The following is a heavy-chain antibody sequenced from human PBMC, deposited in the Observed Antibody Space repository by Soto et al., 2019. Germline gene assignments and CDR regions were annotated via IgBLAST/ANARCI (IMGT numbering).Heavy chain of an antibody. CDR1: GFTFRAYD. V-gene: IGHV3-33*05. D-gene: IGHD3-10*01. CDR3: VRDILRIPYGSGRFDP. Sequence: GGSLRLSCVASGFTFRAYDMYWVRQSPGRGLEWVAMISFDGTKIHYADSVKGRFAISRDNGKNRLDLQMNSLRAEDTALYRCVRDILRIPYGSGRFDPWGRGTLVTVSS. J-gene: IGHJ5*02. CDR2: ISFDGTKI.